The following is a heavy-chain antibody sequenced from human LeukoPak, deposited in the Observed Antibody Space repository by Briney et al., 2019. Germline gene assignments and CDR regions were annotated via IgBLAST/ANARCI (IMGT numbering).Heavy chain of an antibody. V-gene: IGHV3-21*01. J-gene: IGHJ4*02. D-gene: IGHD5-18*01. CDR3: ARESGGGHSYEDY. CDR1: GFTFSSCS. CDR2: ISSSSSYI. Sequence: GGSLRLSCAASGFTFSSCSMSWVRQAPGKGLEWVSSISSSSSYIYYADSVRGRFTISRDNAKKSLYLQMSSLRAEDTAVYYCARESGGGHSYEDYWGQGTLVTVSS.